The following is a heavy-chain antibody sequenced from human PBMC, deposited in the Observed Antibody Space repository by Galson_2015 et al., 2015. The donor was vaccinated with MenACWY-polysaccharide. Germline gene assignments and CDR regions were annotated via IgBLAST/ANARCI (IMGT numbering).Heavy chain of an antibody. J-gene: IGHJ4*02. Sequence: SLRLSCAASGFTFSSYSMNWVRQDPGEGLEWVSGLSASGDKTYYADSVKGRFTISRDNSKNTLYLRMNSLRAEDTAIYHCVKSGLGNLGYSMVRGVDYWGRGTLATVSS. D-gene: IGHD3-10*01. CDR3: VKSGLGNLGYSMVRGVDY. CDR2: LSASGDKT. V-gene: IGHV3-23*01. CDR1: GFTFSSYS.